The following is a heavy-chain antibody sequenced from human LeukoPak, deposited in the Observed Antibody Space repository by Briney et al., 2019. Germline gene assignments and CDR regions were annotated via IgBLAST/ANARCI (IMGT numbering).Heavy chain of an antibody. J-gene: IGHJ4*01. CDR3: ARGPDGGNPIRY. D-gene: IGHD4-23*01. CDR2: INDSGSS. Sequence: SETLSLTCAVNGGSFGSYLWTWIRQPPGKGLEWIGGINDSGSSNYNPSLKSRVTISVDTSKRQVSVKLSSVTAADTAVYYCARGPDGGNPIRYWGNGTLVTVSS. V-gene: IGHV4-34*01. CDR1: GGSFGSYL.